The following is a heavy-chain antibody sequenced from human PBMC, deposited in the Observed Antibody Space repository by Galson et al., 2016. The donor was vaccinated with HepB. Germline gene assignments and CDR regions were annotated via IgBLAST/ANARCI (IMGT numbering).Heavy chain of an antibody. CDR2: SK. J-gene: IGHJ4*02. D-gene: IGHD5-18*01. CDR3: ARCVDTSIAPFDY. V-gene: IGHV3-30*04. Sequence: SLRLSCAASGFTFRTPAVHWVRQAPGKGLEWVGDSKYYPDSVKGRFTISRDNSKNTLYLQMNSLRPEDTAVYYCARCVDTSIAPFDYWGQGTLLPVS. CDR1: GFTFRTPA.